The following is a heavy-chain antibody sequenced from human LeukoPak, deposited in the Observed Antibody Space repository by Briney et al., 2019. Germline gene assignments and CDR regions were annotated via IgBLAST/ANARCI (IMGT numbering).Heavy chain of an antibody. CDR2: IYTSGST. V-gene: IGHV4-4*07. J-gene: IGHJ5*02. CDR3: ASVRAALRFLHSNWFDP. D-gene: IGHD3-3*01. Sequence: PSETLSLTCTVSGGSMSSYYWSWIRQPAGKGLEWIGRIYTSGSTNYNPSLKSRVTMSVDTSKNQFSLKLSSVTAADTAVYYCASVRAALRFLHSNWFDPWGQGTLVTVSS. CDR1: GGSMSSYY.